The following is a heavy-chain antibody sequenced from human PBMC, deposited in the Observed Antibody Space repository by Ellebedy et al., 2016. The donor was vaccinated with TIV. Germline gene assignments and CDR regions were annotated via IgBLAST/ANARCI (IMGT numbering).Heavy chain of an antibody. J-gene: IGHJ6*03. Sequence: GSLRLXCTVSGASILSRADYWAWIRQTPEKGLEWIGSISSSATTYSNPSLKSRVTIFGDMSKRHFSLNLNSVTAADTAVYYCARVPSKYIDVWGKGTTVKVSS. CDR1: GASILSRADY. CDR3: ARVPSKYIDV. CDR2: ISSSATT. V-gene: IGHV4-39*02.